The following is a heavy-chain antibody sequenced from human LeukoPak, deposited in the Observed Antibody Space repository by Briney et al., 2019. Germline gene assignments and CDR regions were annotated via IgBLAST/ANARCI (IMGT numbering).Heavy chain of an antibody. V-gene: IGHV1-69*11. Sequence: SVKVSCKTSGGNFVTYATNWARQVPGQGLEWMGRIIPAISRTDYTYNFEDRVTITADDSATTAYLEVTNLRPEDTAMYYCTRVADSNLVSDAFDVWGQGTMVTVSS. CDR3: TRVADSNLVSDAFDV. CDR1: GGNFVTYA. D-gene: IGHD2-21*01. CDR2: IIPAISRT. J-gene: IGHJ3*01.